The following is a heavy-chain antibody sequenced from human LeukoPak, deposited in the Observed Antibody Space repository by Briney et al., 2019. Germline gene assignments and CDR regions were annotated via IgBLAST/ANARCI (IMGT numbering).Heavy chain of an antibody. V-gene: IGHV4-39*07. CDR2: ILYSGST. CDR1: GGSISSTSY. Sequence: NPSETLSLTCIVSGGSISSTSYWGWIRQPPGKGLEWIGTILYSGSTNYNPSLKSRVTISVDTSKNQFSLKLSSVTAADTAVYYCASRTKLRYFDWLLPTGDYWGQGTLVTVSS. CDR3: ASRTKLRYFDWLLPTGDY. J-gene: IGHJ4*02. D-gene: IGHD3-9*01.